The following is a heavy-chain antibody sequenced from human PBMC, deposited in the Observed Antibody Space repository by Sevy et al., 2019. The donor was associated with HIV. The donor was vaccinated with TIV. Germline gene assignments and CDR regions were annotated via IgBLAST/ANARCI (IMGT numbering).Heavy chain of an antibody. J-gene: IGHJ6*02. CDR1: GYTFTTSY. D-gene: IGHD2-15*01. CDR2: INPSGGGT. CDR3: TKDVVATPNYYSGMDV. Sequence: ASVKVSCKASGYTFTTSYMHWVRQAPGQGLEWMGIINPSGGGTSYAKKFQGRVTMTRDTSTSTVYLELSSLRSEDTAVYYCTKDVVATPNYYSGMDVWGQGTTVTVSS. V-gene: IGHV1-46*03.